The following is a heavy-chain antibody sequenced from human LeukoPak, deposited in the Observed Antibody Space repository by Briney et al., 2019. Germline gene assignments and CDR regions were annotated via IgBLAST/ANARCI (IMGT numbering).Heavy chain of an antibody. D-gene: IGHD2-15*01. CDR3: ARGGYCSGGSCRGGFDY. V-gene: IGHV4-31*03. Sequence: PSETLSLTCTVSGDSISSGGYYWSWIRQHPGKGLEWLGYIHNSGITYYNPSLKSRVTISVDTSKNQFSLKLSSVSAADTAVYFCARGGYCSGGSCRGGFDYWGQGTLVTVSS. CDR2: IHNSGIT. J-gene: IGHJ4*02. CDR1: GDSISSGGYY.